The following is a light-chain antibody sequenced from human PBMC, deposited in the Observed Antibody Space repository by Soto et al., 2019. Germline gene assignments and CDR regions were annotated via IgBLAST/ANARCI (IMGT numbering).Light chain of an antibody. J-gene: IGKJ3*01. Sequence: DIQMTQSPSSVSASVGDRVTITCRASQGISNWLAWYQQKPGKAPKLLMSTVSNLQSGVPSRFSGSGSGTDFTLTISSLQPEDFATYYCQQANSFPPGFTFGPGTKVDMK. CDR1: QGISNW. CDR3: QQANSFPPGFT. CDR2: TVS. V-gene: IGKV1-12*01.